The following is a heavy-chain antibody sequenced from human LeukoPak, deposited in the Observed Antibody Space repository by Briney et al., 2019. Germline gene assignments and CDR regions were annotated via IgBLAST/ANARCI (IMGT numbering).Heavy chain of an antibody. CDR2: ISGSGGST. J-gene: IGHJ4*02. CDR3: ARDLSYGSSLYYYFDY. CDR1: GFTFSSYA. Sequence: PGGPLRLSCAASGFTFSSYAMSWVRQAPGKGLEWVSAISGSGGSTYYADSVKGRFTISRDNAKNSLYLQMDSLRAEDTAVYYCARDLSYGSSLYYYFDYWGQGTPVTVSS. D-gene: IGHD6-19*01. V-gene: IGHV3-23*01.